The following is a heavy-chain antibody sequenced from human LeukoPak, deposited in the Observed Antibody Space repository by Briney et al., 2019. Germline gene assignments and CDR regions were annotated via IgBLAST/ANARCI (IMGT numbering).Heavy chain of an antibody. D-gene: IGHD3-10*01. Sequence: PGGSLRLSCAASGFTFSSYAMSWVRQAPGKGLEWVSSISSSSSYIYYADSVKGRFTISRDNAKNSLYLQMNSLRAEDTAVYYCARGDTSGSYYNGHLDYWGQGTLVTVSS. CDR3: ARGDTSGSYYNGHLDY. J-gene: IGHJ4*02. V-gene: IGHV3-21*01. CDR1: GFTFSSYA. CDR2: ISSSSSYI.